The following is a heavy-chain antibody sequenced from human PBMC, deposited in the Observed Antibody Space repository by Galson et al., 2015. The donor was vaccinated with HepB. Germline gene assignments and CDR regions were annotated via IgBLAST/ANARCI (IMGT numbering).Heavy chain of an antibody. J-gene: IGHJ4*02. CDR3: ASFAGTTRSGTFYYIDY. CDR2: ISSSSSTI. Sequence: SLRLSCAASGFTFSSYSMNWVRQAPGKGLEWVSYISSSSSTIYYADSVKGRFTISRDNAKNSLYLQMNSLRDEDTAVYYCASFAGTTRSGTFYYIDYWGQGTLVTVSS. V-gene: IGHV3-48*02. D-gene: IGHD4-11*01. CDR1: GFTFSSYS.